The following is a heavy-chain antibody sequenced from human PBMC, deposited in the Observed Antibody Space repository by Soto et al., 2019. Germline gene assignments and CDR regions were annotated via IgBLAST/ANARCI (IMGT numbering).Heavy chain of an antibody. CDR2: INHSGST. CDR3: ARVRSIAVAGIGY. Sequence: PSATRAITGAGYGGSFSGYYWSWIRQPPGKGLEWIGEINHSGSTNYNPSLKSRVTISVDTSKNQFSLKLSSVTAADTAVYYCARVRSIAVAGIGYWGQGTLVTVSS. D-gene: IGHD6-19*01. J-gene: IGHJ4*02. CDR1: GGSFSGYY. V-gene: IGHV4-34*01.